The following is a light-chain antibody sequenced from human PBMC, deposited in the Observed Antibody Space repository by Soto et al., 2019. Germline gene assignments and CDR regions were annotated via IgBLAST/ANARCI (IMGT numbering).Light chain of an antibody. V-gene: IGLV2-14*01. J-gene: IGLJ2*01. Sequence: QSALTQPASVSGCPGQSITISCTGTSSDVGGYNYVSWYQQHPGKAPKLMIYDVSNRPSGVSNRFSGSKSGNTASLTISGLQAEDEADYYCSSYTSSHVVFGGGTKVTVL. CDR3: SSYTSSHVV. CDR1: SSDVGGYNY. CDR2: DVS.